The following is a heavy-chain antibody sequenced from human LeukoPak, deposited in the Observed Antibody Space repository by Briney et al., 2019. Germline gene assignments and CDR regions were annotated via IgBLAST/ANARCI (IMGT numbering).Heavy chain of an antibody. CDR3: ARESSIAAAGVFDY. CDR1: GFTFSSYA. CDR2: ISYDGSNK. V-gene: IGHV3-30-3*01. D-gene: IGHD6-13*01. J-gene: IGHJ4*02. Sequence: GGSLRLSCAASGFTFSSYAMHWVRQAPGKGLEWVAVISYDGSNKYYADSVKGRFTISRDNSKNTLYLQMNSLRAEDTAVYYCARESSIAAAGVFDYWGQGTLVTVSS.